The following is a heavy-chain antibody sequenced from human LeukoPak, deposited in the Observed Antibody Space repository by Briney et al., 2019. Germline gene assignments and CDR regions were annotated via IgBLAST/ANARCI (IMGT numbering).Heavy chain of an antibody. CDR3: ARDGGSGSYYVYGMDV. Sequence: ASVKVTCKASGYTFTGYYMHWVRQAPGQGLEWMGWINPNSGGTNYAQKFQGWVTMTRDTSISTAYMELSRLRSDDTAVYYCARDGGSGSYYVYGMDVWGQGTTVTVSS. CDR1: GYTFTGYY. D-gene: IGHD3-10*01. J-gene: IGHJ6*02. V-gene: IGHV1-2*04. CDR2: INPNSGGT.